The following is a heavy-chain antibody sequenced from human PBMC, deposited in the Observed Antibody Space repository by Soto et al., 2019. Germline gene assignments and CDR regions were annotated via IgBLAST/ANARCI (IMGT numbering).Heavy chain of an antibody. CDR2: IIPIFGTA. V-gene: IGHV1-69*12. CDR3: ASYPSRFAPICGDQDY. D-gene: IGHD4-17*01. CDR1: GGTFSSYA. Sequence: QVQLVQSGAEVKKPGSSVKVSCKASGGTFSSYAISWVRQAPGQGLEWMGGIIPIFGTANYAQKFQGRVTITADESTSTAYMELSSLRSEDTAVYYCASYPSRFAPICGDQDYWGQGTLVTVSS. J-gene: IGHJ4*02.